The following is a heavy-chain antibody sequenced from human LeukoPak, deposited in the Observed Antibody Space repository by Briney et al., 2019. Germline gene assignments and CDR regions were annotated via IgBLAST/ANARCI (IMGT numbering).Heavy chain of an antibody. J-gene: IGHJ4*02. V-gene: IGHV1-18*01. CDR3: AREGYYDSSGYSGGGYYFDY. Sequence: GASVKVSCKASGYTFTSYGLSWVRQAPGQGLEWMGWVSAYNGNTNYAQKLQDRVTMTTDPSTSTAYMELRSLRSDDTAVYYCAREGYYDSSGYSGGGYYFDYWGQGTLVTVSS. CDR1: GYTFTSYG. CDR2: VSAYNGNT. D-gene: IGHD3-22*01.